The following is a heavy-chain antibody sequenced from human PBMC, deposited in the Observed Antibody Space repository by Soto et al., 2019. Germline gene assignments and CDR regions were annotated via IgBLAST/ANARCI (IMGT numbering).Heavy chain of an antibody. J-gene: IGHJ5*02. CDR2: IYWDDDK. CDR3: AHRLRGAYCGGDCYSSFETFDP. Sequence: QITLKESGPTLVKPTQTLTLTCTFSGFSLSTSGVGVGWIRQPPGKALEWLALIYWDDDKRYSPSLKSRLTITKDTSKNQVVLTMTNMDPVDTATYYCAHRLRGAYCGGDCYSSFETFDPWGQGTLVTVSS. V-gene: IGHV2-5*02. CDR1: GFSLSTSGVG. D-gene: IGHD2-21*02.